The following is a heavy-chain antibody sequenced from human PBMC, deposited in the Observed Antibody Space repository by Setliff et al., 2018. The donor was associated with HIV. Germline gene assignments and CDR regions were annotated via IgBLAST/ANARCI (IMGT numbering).Heavy chain of an antibody. CDR3: ARGNTGFDY. CDR2: VYHTGAT. Sequence: SETLSLTCTVSGGSISSDDYYWNWIRQPPGRGLEWVGYVYHTGATYYNPSLRSRLTLSVDTPTNQFSLRLSSLTAADTAVYYCARGNTGFDYWGRGSLVTVSS. J-gene: IGHJ4*02. V-gene: IGHV4-30-4*08. CDR1: GGSISSDDYY.